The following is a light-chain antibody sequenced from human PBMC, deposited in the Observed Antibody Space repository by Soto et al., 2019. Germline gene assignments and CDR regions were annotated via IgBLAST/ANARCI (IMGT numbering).Light chain of an antibody. Sequence: EIVMTQSPATLSVSPGERATLSCRASPSVSSNLVWYQQKPDQAPRLLIHGASTRATGIPAGFSGSVSGTEFTLPSSSLQSEVFEVYYCQQYNNWPTFAPETKVDIK. J-gene: IGKJ3*01. V-gene: IGKV3-15*01. CDR2: GAS. CDR1: PSVSSN. CDR3: QQYNNWPT.